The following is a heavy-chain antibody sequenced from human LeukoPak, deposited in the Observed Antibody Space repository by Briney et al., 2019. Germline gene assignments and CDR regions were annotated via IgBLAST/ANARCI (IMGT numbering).Heavy chain of an antibody. CDR1: GFTFSSYS. Sequence: GGSLRLSCAASGFTFSSYSMNWVRQAPGKGLEWVSYISSSSSTIYYADSVKGRFTISRDNAKNSLYLQMNSLRAEDTAAYYCARESRRYCSSTSCYSVYWGQGTLVTVSS. J-gene: IGHJ4*02. CDR2: ISSSSSTI. V-gene: IGHV3-48*01. D-gene: IGHD2-2*01. CDR3: ARESRRYCSSTSCYSVY.